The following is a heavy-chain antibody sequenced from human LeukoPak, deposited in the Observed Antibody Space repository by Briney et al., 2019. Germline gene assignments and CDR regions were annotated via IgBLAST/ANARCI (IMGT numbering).Heavy chain of an antibody. V-gene: IGHV3-23*01. CDR3: ALCPRFGEIPLDY. Sequence: QAGGSLKLSCADSRFTFSSYGMSWVRQAPGKGLEWVSSISASGGRTYYADSVKGRFTISRDNSKNTLYLQMNSLRAEDTAVYYCALCPRFGEIPLDYWGQGTLVTVSS. CDR1: RFTFSSYG. CDR2: ISASGGRT. J-gene: IGHJ4*02. D-gene: IGHD3-10*01.